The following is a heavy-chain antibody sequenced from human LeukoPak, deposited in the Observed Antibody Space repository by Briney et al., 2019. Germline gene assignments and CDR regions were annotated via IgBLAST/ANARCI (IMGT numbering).Heavy chain of an antibody. CDR1: GFTFSSYS. D-gene: IGHD1-26*01. J-gene: IGHJ4*02. V-gene: IGHV3-21*01. Sequence: GGSLRLSCAASGFTFSSYSMNWVRQAPGKGLEWVSSISSSSSCINYADSVKGRFTISRDNAKNSLYLQMNSLRAEDTAVYYCARDVGATTRGAFDYWGQGTLVTVSS. CDR2: ISSSSSCI. CDR3: ARDVGATTRGAFDY.